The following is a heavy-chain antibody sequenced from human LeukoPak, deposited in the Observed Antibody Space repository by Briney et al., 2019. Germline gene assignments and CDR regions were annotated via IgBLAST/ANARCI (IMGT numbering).Heavy chain of an antibody. CDR1: GFTFSIYG. V-gene: IGHV3-30*03. CDR3: ARCPESSGYYYELDS. CDR2: ISYHGNNK. J-gene: IGHJ4*02. Sequence: GGSLRLSCAASGFTFSIYGMHWVRQAPGKGLEWVAVISYHGNNKYFADSVKGRFTISRDNSKNTLYLQMDSLRTEDTAVYYCARCPESSGYYYELDSWGQGTLVTVSS. D-gene: IGHD3-22*01.